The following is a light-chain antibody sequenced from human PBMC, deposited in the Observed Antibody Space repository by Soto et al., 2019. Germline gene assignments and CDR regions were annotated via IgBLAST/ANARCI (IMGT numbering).Light chain of an antibody. V-gene: IGKV3-20*01. Sequence: EIMMTQSPATLSVSPGERATLPCRASQSVKSSYLAWYQHKPGRAPRLLIYGTSSRATGIPDRFSGSGSGTDFTLTISRMEPEDFAVYYCQQYGSSITFGQGTRLEIK. CDR1: QSVKSSY. CDR2: GTS. J-gene: IGKJ5*01. CDR3: QQYGSSIT.